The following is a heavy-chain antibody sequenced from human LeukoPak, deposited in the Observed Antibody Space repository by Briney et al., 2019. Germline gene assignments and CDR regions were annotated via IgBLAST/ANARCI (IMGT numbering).Heavy chain of an antibody. D-gene: IGHD4-17*01. CDR1: GFTFSSYS. CDR3: AKVGYGDPFDY. Sequence: PGGSLRLSCAASGFTFSSYSMSWVRQAPGKGLEWVSYISSSSSNIYYADSVKGRFTISRDNAKNSLYLQMNSLRDDDTAVYYCAKVGYGDPFDYWGQGTLVTVSS. V-gene: IGHV3-48*02. J-gene: IGHJ4*02. CDR2: ISSSSSNI.